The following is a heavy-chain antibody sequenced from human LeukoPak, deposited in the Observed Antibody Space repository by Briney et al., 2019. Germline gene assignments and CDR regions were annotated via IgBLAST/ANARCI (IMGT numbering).Heavy chain of an antibody. V-gene: IGHV3-30*02. CDR3: ARDASALY. Sequence: PGGSLRLSCAASGFSFSSYGMHWVRQAPGKGLEWVTFIRFDGSNKYYADSVKGRFTISRDNARDSLYLQMNSLRDDDTSVYFCARDASALYWGRGTLVTVSS. CDR1: GFSFSSYG. CDR2: IRFDGSNK. J-gene: IGHJ4*02. D-gene: IGHD2-2*01.